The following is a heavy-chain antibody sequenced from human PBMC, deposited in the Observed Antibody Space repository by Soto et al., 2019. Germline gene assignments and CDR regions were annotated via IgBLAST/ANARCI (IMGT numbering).Heavy chain of an antibody. Sequence: VGSLRLSCAASGFTFSSYSMNWVRQAPGKGLEWVSSISSSSYIYYADSVKGRFTISRDNAKNSLYLQMNSLRAEDTAVYYCARDRVAVAVAFDIWGQGTMVTVSS. CDR2: ISSSSYI. CDR3: ARDRVAVAVAFDI. V-gene: IGHV3-21*01. D-gene: IGHD6-19*01. CDR1: GFTFSSYS. J-gene: IGHJ3*02.